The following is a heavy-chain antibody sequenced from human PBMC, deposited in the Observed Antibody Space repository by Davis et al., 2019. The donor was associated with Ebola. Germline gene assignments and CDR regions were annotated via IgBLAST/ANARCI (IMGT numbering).Heavy chain of an antibody. CDR3: AKDITMIGKYYFDN. D-gene: IGHD3-22*01. Sequence: GESLKISCVASGFTFSSYSMNWVRQTPGKGLEWVSYMSSSSSTIYYADSVKGRFTMSRDNANNSLYLQMNSLTAEDTALYYCAKDITMIGKYYFDNWGQGTLVTVSS. J-gene: IGHJ4*02. CDR1: GFTFSSYS. CDR2: MSSSSSTI. V-gene: IGHV3-48*04.